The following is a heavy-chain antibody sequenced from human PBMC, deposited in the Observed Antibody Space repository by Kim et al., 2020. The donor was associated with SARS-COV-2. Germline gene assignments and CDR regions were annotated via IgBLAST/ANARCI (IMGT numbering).Heavy chain of an antibody. J-gene: IGHJ5*01. Sequence: NDNPSLKSRIAMSLDTSKNLFSLKLSSAIAADTAIYYCARLPDISGWPFDSWGQGTLVTVSS. CDR3: ARLPDISGWPFDS. D-gene: IGHD6-19*01. V-gene: IGHV4-34*09.